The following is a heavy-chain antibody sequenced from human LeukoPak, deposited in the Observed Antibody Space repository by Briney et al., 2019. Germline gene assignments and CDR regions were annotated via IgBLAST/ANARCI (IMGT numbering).Heavy chain of an antibody. CDR1: GYTFTSYG. V-gene: IGHV1-18*01. Sequence: ASVKVSCKASGYTFTSYGISWVRQAPGQGLEWMGWISAYSGNTNYAQKLQGRVTMTTDTSTSTAYMELRSLRSDDTAVYYCARDRGIAARESLGYWGQGTLVTVSS. D-gene: IGHD6-6*01. CDR3: ARDRGIAARESLGY. J-gene: IGHJ4*02. CDR2: ISAYSGNT.